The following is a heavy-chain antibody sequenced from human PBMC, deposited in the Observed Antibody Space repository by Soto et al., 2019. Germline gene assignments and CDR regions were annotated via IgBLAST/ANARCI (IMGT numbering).Heavy chain of an antibody. V-gene: IGHV3-33*01. CDR3: ARDRGDSSGYYDY. Sequence: LRLSCAASGFTFSSYGMHWVRQAPGKGLEWVAVIWYDGSNKYYADSVKGRFTISRDNSKNTLYLQMNSLRAEDTAVYYCARDRGDSSGYYDYWGQGTLVTVSS. CDR2: IWYDGSNK. J-gene: IGHJ4*02. CDR1: GFTFSSYG. D-gene: IGHD3-22*01.